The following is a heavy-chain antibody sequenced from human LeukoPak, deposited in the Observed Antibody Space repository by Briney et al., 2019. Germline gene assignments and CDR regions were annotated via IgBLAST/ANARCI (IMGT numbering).Heavy chain of an antibody. D-gene: IGHD3-22*01. V-gene: IGHV3-23*01. CDR1: GFTFSSYA. Sequence: AGGSLRLSCAASGFTFSSYAMSWVRQAPGKGLEWVSAISGSGGSTYYADSVKGRFTISRDNSKNTLYLQMNSLRAEDTAVYYCAKRHYYDSSGYYPYYFDYWGQGTLVTVSS. CDR3: AKRHYYDSSGYYPYYFDY. CDR2: ISGSGGST. J-gene: IGHJ4*02.